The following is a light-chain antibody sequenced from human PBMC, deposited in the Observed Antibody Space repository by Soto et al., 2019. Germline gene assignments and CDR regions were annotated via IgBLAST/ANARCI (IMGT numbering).Light chain of an antibody. V-gene: IGKV1-27*01. CDR1: QGISNY. Sequence: DIQMTESPSSLSASVGDRVTITCRASQGISNYLAWYQQKPGKVPKLLIYAASTFQSGFPSRFSGSGSGTDFTLTISSLQPEDVATYYCQKYNSAQFTFGPGNKVDIK. CDR3: QKYNSAQFT. CDR2: AAS. J-gene: IGKJ3*01.